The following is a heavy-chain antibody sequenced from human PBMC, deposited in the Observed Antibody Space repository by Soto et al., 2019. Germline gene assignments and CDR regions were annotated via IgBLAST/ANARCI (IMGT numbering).Heavy chain of an antibody. V-gene: IGHV1-18*01. CDR2: ISAYNGNT. CDR1: GYTFTSYG. CDR3: ARVGVNSGSLEGAFDI. J-gene: IGHJ3*02. Sequence: ASVKVSCKASGYTFTSYGISWVRQAPGQGLEWMGWISAYNGNTNYAQKLQGRVTMTTDTTTSTAYMELRSLRSDDTAVYYCARVGVNSGSLEGAFDIWGQGTMVTVSS. D-gene: IGHD1-26*01.